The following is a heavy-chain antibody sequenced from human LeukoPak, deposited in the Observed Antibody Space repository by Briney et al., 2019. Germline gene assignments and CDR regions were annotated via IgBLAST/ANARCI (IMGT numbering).Heavy chain of an antibody. D-gene: IGHD3-16*01. CDR3: ARLSYDYYYMDV. CDR2: IYHTGST. V-gene: IGHV4-38-2*01. Sequence: SETLSLTCAVSGFSISSDNYWGRIRQPPGKGLEWIGSIYHTGSTYYNPSLKSRVTISVDTSKNQFSPKLNSVTAADTAVYYCARLSYDYYYMDVWGRGTTVTVSS. CDR1: GFSISSDNY. J-gene: IGHJ6*03.